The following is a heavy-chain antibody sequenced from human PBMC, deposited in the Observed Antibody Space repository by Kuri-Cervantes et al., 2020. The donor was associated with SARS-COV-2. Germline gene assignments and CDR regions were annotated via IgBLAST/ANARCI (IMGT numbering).Heavy chain of an antibody. CDR1: GFTFSSYS. CDR3: ASEDSGSYFRGRGVFAP. V-gene: IGHV3-21*01. D-gene: IGHD1-26*01. J-gene: IGHJ5*02. CDR2: ISSSSSYI. Sequence: GESLKISCAASGFTFSSYSMNWVRQAPGKGLERVSSISSSSSYIYYADSVKGRFTISRDNAKNSLYLQMNSLRAEDTAVYYCASEDSGSYFRGRGVFAPWGQGTLVTVSS.